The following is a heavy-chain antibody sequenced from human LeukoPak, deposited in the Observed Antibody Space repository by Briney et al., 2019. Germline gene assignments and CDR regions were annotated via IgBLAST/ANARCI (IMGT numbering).Heavy chain of an antibody. D-gene: IGHD1-26*01. Sequence: PGGSLRLSCAASGFSFSSYSMNWVRQAPGKGLEWVSSISSSSSYIYYADSVKGRFTISRDNAKNSLYLQMNSLRAEDTAVYYCARAKERIVGGPFDYWGQGTLVTVSS. V-gene: IGHV3-21*01. CDR2: ISSSSSYI. CDR3: ARAKERIVGGPFDY. CDR1: GFSFSSYS. J-gene: IGHJ4*02.